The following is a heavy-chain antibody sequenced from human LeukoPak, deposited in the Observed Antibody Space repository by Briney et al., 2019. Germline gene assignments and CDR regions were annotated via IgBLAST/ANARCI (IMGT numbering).Heavy chain of an antibody. J-gene: IGHJ3*02. Sequence: GGSLRLSCAASGFTFGSYAMSWVRQAPGKGLEWVSAISGSGGSTYYADSVKGRFTISRDNSKNTLYLQMNSLRAEDTAVYYCAKEIVVVPAAIGHDAFDIWGQGTMVTVSS. D-gene: IGHD2-2*01. CDR1: GFTFGSYA. V-gene: IGHV3-23*01. CDR3: AKEIVVVPAAIGHDAFDI. CDR2: ISGSGGST.